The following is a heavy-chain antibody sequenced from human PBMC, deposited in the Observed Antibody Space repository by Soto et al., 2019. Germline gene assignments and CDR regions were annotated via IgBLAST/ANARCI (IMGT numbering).Heavy chain of an antibody. V-gene: IGHV3-74*03. CDR2: ITSDGSGT. Sequence: GRCMRLSCAASGFTFNGSWMHWVRQAPGKGLEWVSRITSDGSGTAYADSVKGRFSISRDNAKNTVYLQMDRLRAEHPAASVRPMNAIFVRGVPDEFWGQGPPVTVSS. CDR1: GFTFNGSW. D-gene: IGHD3-9*01. J-gene: IGHJ4*02. CDR3: PMNAIFVRGVPDEF.